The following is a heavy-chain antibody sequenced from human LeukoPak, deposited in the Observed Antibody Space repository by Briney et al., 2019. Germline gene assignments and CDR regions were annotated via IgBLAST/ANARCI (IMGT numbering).Heavy chain of an antibody. CDR1: GFTFSSYA. Sequence: GGSLRLSCAASGFTFSSYAMSWVRQAPGKGLEWVSAISGSGGSTYYADSVKGRFTISRDNSKNTLYLQMNSLRAEDTAVYYCASLGGYYDSSGYDPHNAFDIWGQGTMVTVSS. D-gene: IGHD3-22*01. CDR2: ISGSGGST. J-gene: IGHJ3*02. V-gene: IGHV3-23*01. CDR3: ASLGGYYDSSGYDPHNAFDI.